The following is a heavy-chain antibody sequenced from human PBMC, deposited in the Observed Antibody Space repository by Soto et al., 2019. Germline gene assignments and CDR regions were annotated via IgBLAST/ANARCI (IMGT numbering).Heavy chain of an antibody. CDR1: GGSISRYY. Sequence: QVQLQESGPGLVKPSQTLSLTCTVSGGSISRYYWSWIRQPAGKALEWIGRIYNTGSTEYNPSLKRRVTMAMDTSKNQFFLNLRSVTAADTAVYYCATSGTAWNNWFDPWGQGILVTVSS. CDR2: IYNTGST. CDR3: ATSGTAWNNWFDP. J-gene: IGHJ5*02. V-gene: IGHV4-4*07. D-gene: IGHD6-25*01.